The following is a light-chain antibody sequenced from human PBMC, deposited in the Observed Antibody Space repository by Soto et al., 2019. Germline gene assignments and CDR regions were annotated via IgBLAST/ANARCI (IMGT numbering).Light chain of an antibody. CDR2: GAS. J-gene: IGKJ1*01. CDR1: QSVSTN. CDR3: QQYNNWPPWT. Sequence: EIVMTQSPATLSVSPGERATLSCRASQSVSTNLAWYQQKPGQAPRLLIHGASTRATGIPARFSGSGSRTEFTLIISSLQSEDFAVDYCQQYNNWPPWTFGLGTKVEIK. V-gene: IGKV3-15*01.